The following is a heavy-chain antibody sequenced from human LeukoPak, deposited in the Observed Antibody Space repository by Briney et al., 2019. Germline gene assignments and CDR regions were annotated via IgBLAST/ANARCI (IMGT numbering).Heavy chain of an antibody. V-gene: IGHV4-39*01. J-gene: IGHJ5*02. D-gene: IGHD3-16*02. CDR3: ARQSDYDYVWGSYRYKSPNWFDP. Sequence: SETLSLTCTVSGGSISSSSYYWGWIRQPPGKGLEWIGSIYYSGSTYYNPSLKSRVTISVDTSKNQFSLKLSSVTAADTAVYYCARQSDYDYVWGSYRYKSPNWFDPWGQGTLVTVSS. CDR1: GGSISSSSYY. CDR2: IYYSGST.